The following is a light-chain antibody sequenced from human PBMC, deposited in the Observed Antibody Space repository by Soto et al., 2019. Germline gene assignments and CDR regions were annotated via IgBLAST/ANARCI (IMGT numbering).Light chain of an antibody. J-gene: IGKJ4*01. CDR2: DAS. CDR1: QSISSY. V-gene: IGKV3-11*01. CDR3: QQRSTGGVT. Sequence: EIVLTQSPGTLSLSPGERATLSCRASQSISSYLAWYQQKPGQAPRLLIYDASNRATGIPARFSGSGSGTDFTLTISTLEPEDFAVYYCQQRSTGGVTFGGGTKVEMK.